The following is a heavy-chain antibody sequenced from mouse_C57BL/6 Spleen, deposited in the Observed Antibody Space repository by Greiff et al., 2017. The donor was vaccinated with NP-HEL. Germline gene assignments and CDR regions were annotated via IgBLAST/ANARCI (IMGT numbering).Heavy chain of an antibody. CDR3: TVSIYYDYDVSSYWYFDV. Sequence: EVKVEESGGGLVQPGGSMKLSCVASGFTFSNYWMNWVRQSPEKGLEWVAQIRLKSDNYATHYAESVKGRFTISRDDSKSSVYLQMNNLRAEDTGIYYCTVSIYYDYDVSSYWYFDVWGTGTTVTVSS. CDR2: IRLKSDNYAT. D-gene: IGHD2-4*01. J-gene: IGHJ1*03. CDR1: GFTFSNYW. V-gene: IGHV6-3*01.